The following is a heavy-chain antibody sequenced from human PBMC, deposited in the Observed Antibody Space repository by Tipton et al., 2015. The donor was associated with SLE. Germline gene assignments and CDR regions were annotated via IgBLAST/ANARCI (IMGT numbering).Heavy chain of an antibody. D-gene: IGHD2-21*01. Sequence: TLSLTCTVSGDSINSDGYFWTWIRQPPGKGLEWIGYIYYSGSTYYNPSLQSRLTMSVDTSRNQFSLKLTSVTAADTAVYYCAREASYCGGDCYPSWFDPWGQGTLVTVSS. J-gene: IGHJ5*02. CDR2: IYYSGST. CDR3: AREASYCGGDCYPSWFDP. CDR1: GDSINSDGYF. V-gene: IGHV4-31*03.